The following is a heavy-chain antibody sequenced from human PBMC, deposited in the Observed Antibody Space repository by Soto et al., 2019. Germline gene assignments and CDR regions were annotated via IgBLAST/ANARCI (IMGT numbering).Heavy chain of an antibody. V-gene: IGHV3-48*03. D-gene: IGHD3-22*01. CDR1: VFPFSRYE. Sequence: VGSLRLSCASSVFPFSRYEMHCVRQSPGKGLEWISFISKSGSTKYYADSVTGRFTISRDDARNSLFLQMNSLRAEDSAVYFCVRDRLDSSAYCPFEYWGPRTLVSVS. CDR2: ISKSGSTK. J-gene: IGHJ4*02. CDR3: VRDRLDSSAYCPFEY.